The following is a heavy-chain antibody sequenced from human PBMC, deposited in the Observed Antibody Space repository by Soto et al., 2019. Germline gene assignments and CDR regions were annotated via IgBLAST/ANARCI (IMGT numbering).Heavy chain of an antibody. Sequence: WGSLRLSCAASGFTFSSYAMSWVRQAPGKGLEWVSAISGSVGITYYADSVKGRFTISRDNSKNTLYLQMNSLRAEDTAVYYRAKDSPSYDFWSGYYTPADYYYYGTEVWGKGTPVHVSP. CDR3: AKDSPSYDFWSGYYTPADYYYYGTEV. CDR2: ISGSVGIT. CDR1: GFTFSSYA. J-gene: IGHJ6*04. V-gene: IGHV3-23*01. D-gene: IGHD3-3*01.